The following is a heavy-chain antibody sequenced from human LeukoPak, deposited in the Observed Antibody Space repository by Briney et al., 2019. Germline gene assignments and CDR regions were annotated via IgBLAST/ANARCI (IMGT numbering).Heavy chain of an antibody. V-gene: IGHV3-48*03. CDR3: AREGYYCSGAYYYYGMDV. D-gene: IGHD3-10*01. J-gene: IGHJ6*02. CDR1: GFTFSSYE. CDR2: ISSSGSTI. Sequence: PGGSLRLSCAASGFTFSSYEMNWVRQAPGKGLEWVSYISSSGSTIYYADSVKGRFTISRDNAKTSVYLQMNSLRAEDTAVYYCAREGYYCSGAYYYYGMDVWGQGTTVTVSS.